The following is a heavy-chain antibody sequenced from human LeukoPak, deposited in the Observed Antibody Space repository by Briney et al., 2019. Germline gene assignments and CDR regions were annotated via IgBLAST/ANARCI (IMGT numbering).Heavy chain of an antibody. CDR1: GVSINNYY. J-gene: IGHJ4*02. CDR2: IYYTGST. Sequence: PSETLSLTCTVSGVSINNYYWSWIRQPPGKGLEWIGYIYYTGSTNYNPSLKSRLIISIDTSKNQFSLKLRSVTAADTAVYFCARASSTPGSGYYPFDYWGQGTLVTVSS. V-gene: IGHV4-59*01. CDR3: ARASSTPGSGYYPFDY. D-gene: IGHD3-3*01.